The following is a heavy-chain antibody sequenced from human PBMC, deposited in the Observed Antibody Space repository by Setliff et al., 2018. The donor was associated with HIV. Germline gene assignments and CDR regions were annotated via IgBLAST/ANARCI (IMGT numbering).Heavy chain of an antibody. CDR2: INHSGST. CDR3: ARSLAGLMNYFDY. D-gene: IGHD6-19*01. V-gene: IGHV4-34*01. Sequence: SETLSLTCAVYGGSFSGYYWSWIRQPPGKGLEWIGEINHSGSTNYNPSLKSRVTISVDTSKNQFSLKLSSVTAADTAVYYCARSLAGLMNYFDYWGQECWSPSPQ. J-gene: IGHJ4*01. CDR1: GGSFSGYY.